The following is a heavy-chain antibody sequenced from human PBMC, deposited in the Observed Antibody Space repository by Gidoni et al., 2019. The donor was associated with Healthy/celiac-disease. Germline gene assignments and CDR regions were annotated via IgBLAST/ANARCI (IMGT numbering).Heavy chain of an antibody. V-gene: IGHV4-4*02. J-gene: IGHJ3*02. D-gene: IGHD2-2*01. CDR2: IYHSGST. CDR1: SSNW. Sequence: SSNWWSWVRQPPGKGLEWIGEIYHSGSTNYNPSLKSRVTISVDKSKNQFSLKLSSVTAADTAVYYCARDGDIVVVPAAIDIWGQGTMVTVSS. CDR3: ARDGDIVVVPAAIDI.